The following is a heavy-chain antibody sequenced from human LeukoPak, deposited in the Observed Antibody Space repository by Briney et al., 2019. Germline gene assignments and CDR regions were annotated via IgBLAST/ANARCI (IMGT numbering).Heavy chain of an antibody. CDR2: INQDGSKI. Sequence: PGGSLRLSCSASGFTFRNYCMSWVRQAPGKGLEWVANINQDGSKIYYVDSVKGRFTIPRDNVKNSLSLEMHSLTPEDTAVYYCARDGRAREESGTYTSYYFDFWGQGILVTVSS. J-gene: IGHJ4*02. CDR3: ARDGRAREESGTYTSYYFDF. CDR1: GFTFRNYC. D-gene: IGHD3-10*01. V-gene: IGHV3-7*01.